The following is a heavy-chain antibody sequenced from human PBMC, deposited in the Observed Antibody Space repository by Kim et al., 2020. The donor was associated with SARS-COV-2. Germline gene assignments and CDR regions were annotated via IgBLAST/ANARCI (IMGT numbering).Heavy chain of an antibody. CDR3: AGGMDV. V-gene: IGHV3-30*15. J-gene: IGHJ6*02. CDR2: DGSNK. Sequence: DGSNKYYADTGKGRFTISRDNTKNTVYLQMSSLRDEDTAVYYCAGGMDVWGQGTTVTVSS.